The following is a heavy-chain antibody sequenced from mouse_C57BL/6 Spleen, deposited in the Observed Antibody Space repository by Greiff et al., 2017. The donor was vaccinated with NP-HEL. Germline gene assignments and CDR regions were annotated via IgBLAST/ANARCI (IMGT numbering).Heavy chain of an antibody. V-gene: IGHV1-69*01. Sequence: QVQLQQPGAELVMPGASVKLSCKASGYTFTSYWMHWVKQRPGQGLEWIGEIDPSDSYNNYNQKFKGKSTLTVDKSSSTAYMQLSSLTSEDSAVYYCARSNGSWYFDVWGTGTTVTVSS. CDR2: IDPSDSYN. CDR3: ARSNGSWYFDV. J-gene: IGHJ1*03. D-gene: IGHD1-1*01. CDR1: GYTFTSYW.